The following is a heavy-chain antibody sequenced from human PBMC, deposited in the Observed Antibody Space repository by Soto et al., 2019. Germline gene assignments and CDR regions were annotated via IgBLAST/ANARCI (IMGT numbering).Heavy chain of an antibody. V-gene: IGHV3-23*01. D-gene: IGHD2-2*01. Sequence: GGSLRLSCAASGFTFSSYAMSWVRQAPGKGLEWVSAISGSGGSTYYADSVKGRFTISRDNSKNTLYLQMNSLRAEDTAVYYCAKDQDIVVVPAAPNWFDPWGQGTLVTVSS. J-gene: IGHJ5*02. CDR2: ISGSGGST. CDR3: AKDQDIVVVPAAPNWFDP. CDR1: GFTFSSYA.